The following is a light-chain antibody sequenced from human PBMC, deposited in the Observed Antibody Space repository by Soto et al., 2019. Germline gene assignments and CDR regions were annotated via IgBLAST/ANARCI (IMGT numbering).Light chain of an antibody. J-gene: IGLJ1*01. CDR2: EVS. V-gene: IGLV2-8*01. Sequence: QSVLTQPASVSGSPGQSITISCTGTSSDVGAYNYVSWYQQLPGKAPKLIIYEVSKRPSGVPDRFSGSKSGNTASLTVSGLQAEDGADYYCTSYAGTYSFFYVFGTGTKVTVL. CDR3: TSYAGTYSFFYV. CDR1: SSDVGAYNY.